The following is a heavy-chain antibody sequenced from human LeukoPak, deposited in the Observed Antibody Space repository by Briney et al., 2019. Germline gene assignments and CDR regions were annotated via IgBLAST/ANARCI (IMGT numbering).Heavy chain of an antibody. CDR3: ATEGLAAAGYNWFDP. J-gene: IGHJ5*02. CDR2: IRYHGSEK. CDR1: AFTFRSYG. D-gene: IGHD6-13*01. Sequence: GGSLRLSCAASAFTFRSYGMHWVRQAPGKGLEWVAFIRYHGSEKYYADSVKDRFTISRDNSKNTLYLQMNSLRAEDTAVYYCATEGLAAAGYNWFDPWGQGTLVTVSS. V-gene: IGHV3-30*02.